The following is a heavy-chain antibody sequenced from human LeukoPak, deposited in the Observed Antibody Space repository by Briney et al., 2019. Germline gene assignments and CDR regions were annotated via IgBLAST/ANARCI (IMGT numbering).Heavy chain of an antibody. CDR3: TKENNWNDGRFNYFDY. J-gene: IGHJ4*02. CDR2: IGGSGGST. Sequence: PGGSLRLSCAASGFTFSNYAMSWVRQDPGKGLEWVSVIGGSGGSTYYADSVKGRFTISRDNSKNTLYLQMNSLRAEDTAVYYCTKENNWNDGRFNYFDYWGQGTLVTVSS. D-gene: IGHD1-20*01. V-gene: IGHV3-23*01. CDR1: GFTFSNYA.